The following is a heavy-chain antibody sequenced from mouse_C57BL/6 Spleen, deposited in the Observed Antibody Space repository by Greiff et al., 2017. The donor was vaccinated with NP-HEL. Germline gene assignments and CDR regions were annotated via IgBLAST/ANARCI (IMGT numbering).Heavy chain of an antibody. CDR2: IYPGDGDT. D-gene: IGHD4-1*01. J-gene: IGHJ3*01. Sequence: QVQLQQSGAELVKPGASVKISCKASGYAFSSYWMNWVKQRPGKGLEWIGQIYPGDGDTNYNGKFKGKATLTADKSSSTAYMQLSSLTSEDSAVYFCARTSNWDPWFAYWGQGTLVTVSA. V-gene: IGHV1-80*01. CDR3: ARTSNWDPWFAY. CDR1: GYAFSSYW.